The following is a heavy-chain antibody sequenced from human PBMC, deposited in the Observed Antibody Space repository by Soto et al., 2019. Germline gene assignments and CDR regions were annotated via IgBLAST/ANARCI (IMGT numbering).Heavy chain of an antibody. CDR1: GGTFSSYT. CDR3: ARDLNCSSTSCYRGDAFDI. V-gene: IGHV1-69*04. J-gene: IGHJ3*02. Sequence: SLKVSCKASGGTFSSYTISWVRQAPGQGLEWMGRIIPILGIANYAQKFQGRVTITADKSTSTAYMELSSLRSEDTAVYYCARDLNCSSTSCYRGDAFDIWGQGTMVTV. D-gene: IGHD2-2*01. CDR2: IIPILGIA.